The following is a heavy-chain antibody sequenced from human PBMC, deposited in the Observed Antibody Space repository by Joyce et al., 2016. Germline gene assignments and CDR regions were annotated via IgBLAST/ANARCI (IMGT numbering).Heavy chain of an antibody. CDR1: GFTFNVAW. Sequence: EVQVAEYGGGLVKQGGSLRLSCAASGFTFNVAWMTWVRQAPGKGLEWVSRIKSKTSGETTEYAAPVKCRFTISRDDSKNTVSLQMNGLRTEDTAVYFCAADVAEVGFGELDHWGQGTLVTVSS. V-gene: IGHV3-15*01. CDR2: IKSKTSGETT. CDR3: AADVAEVGFGELDH. D-gene: IGHD3-10*01. J-gene: IGHJ4*02.